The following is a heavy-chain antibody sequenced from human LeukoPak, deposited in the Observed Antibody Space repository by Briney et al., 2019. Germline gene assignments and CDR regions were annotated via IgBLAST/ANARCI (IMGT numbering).Heavy chain of an antibody. CDR1: EFTFSSYE. V-gene: IGHV3-48*03. Sequence: GGSLRLSCAASEFTFSSYEMSWVRQAPGKGLECVSYISSSGSTIYYADSVKGRFTISRDNAKNSLYLQMNGLRAEDTAVYYCARGYTYFDYWGQGTLVTVSS. CDR3: ARGYTYFDY. J-gene: IGHJ4*02. CDR2: ISSSGSTI. D-gene: IGHD5-12*01.